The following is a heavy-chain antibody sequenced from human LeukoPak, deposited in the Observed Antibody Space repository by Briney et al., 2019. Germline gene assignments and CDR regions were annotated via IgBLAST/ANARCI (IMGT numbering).Heavy chain of an antibody. Sequence: GGSLRLSCAASGFTFSNYGMSWVRQAPGKGLEWVSVTDTSGVITYYTDSVKGRFTISRDNSKNTLNLQMDSLRVEDTAVYYCARDYTSSSSSGYWGQGTLVTVSS. CDR2: TDTSGVIT. CDR1: GFTFSNYG. J-gene: IGHJ4*02. D-gene: IGHD6-6*01. V-gene: IGHV3-23*01. CDR3: ARDYTSSSSSGY.